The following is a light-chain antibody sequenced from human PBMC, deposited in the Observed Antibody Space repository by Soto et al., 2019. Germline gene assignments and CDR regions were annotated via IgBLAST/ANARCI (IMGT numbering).Light chain of an antibody. V-gene: IGKV1-17*03. J-gene: IGKJ1*01. CDR1: QGISNF. Sequence: DIQMTQSPSAMSASLGDRFTITFRSSQGISNFLAWYQQKPGKAPKLLIYDASSLESGVPSRFRGSGSGTEFTLTITSLQPDDFATYYCQQYNSQSTFGQGTKVDIK. CDR2: DAS. CDR3: QQYNSQST.